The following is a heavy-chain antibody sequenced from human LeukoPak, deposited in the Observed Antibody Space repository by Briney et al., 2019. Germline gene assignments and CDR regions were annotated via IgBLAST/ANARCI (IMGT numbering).Heavy chain of an antibody. V-gene: IGHV4-59*01. Sequence: SETLSLTCTVSGGSISSYYWSWIRQPPGKGLEWIGYIYYSGNTNYIPSLKSRVTISVDTSKNQFSLKLSSVTAADTAVYYCARASPDYYGSGSLIDPWGQGTLVTVSS. J-gene: IGHJ5*02. CDR2: IYYSGNT. CDR1: GGSISSYY. CDR3: ARASPDYYGSGSLIDP. D-gene: IGHD3-10*01.